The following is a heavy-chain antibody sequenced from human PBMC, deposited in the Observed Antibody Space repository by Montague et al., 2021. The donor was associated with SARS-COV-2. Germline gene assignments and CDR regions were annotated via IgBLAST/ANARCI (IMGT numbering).Heavy chain of an antibody. D-gene: IGHD3-3*01. Sequence: SETLSLTCTVSGASVSSGSYYWSWIRQPPGKGLEWIGYIYYSGSTNYNPSLKSRVTISVDTSKNQFSLKLSSVTAVDTAVYYCARDPWHITIFGVVTRYGMDVWGQGTTVTVSS. CDR1: GASVSSGSYY. CDR3: ARDPWHITIFGVVTRYGMDV. V-gene: IGHV4-61*01. J-gene: IGHJ6*02. CDR2: IYYSGST.